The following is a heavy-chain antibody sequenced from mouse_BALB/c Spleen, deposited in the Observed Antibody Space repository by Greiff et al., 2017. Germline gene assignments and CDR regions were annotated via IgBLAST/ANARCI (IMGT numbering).Heavy chain of an antibody. CDR3: ARGGNWADY. J-gene: IGHJ2*01. V-gene: IGHV1-87*01. CDR1: GYTFTSYW. D-gene: IGHD4-1*01. CDR2: IYPGDGDT. Sequence: VQLQQSGAELARPGASVKLSCKASGYTFTSYWMQWVKQRPGQGLEWIGAIYPGDGDTRYTQKFKGKATLTADKSSSTAYMQLSSLASEDSAVYYCARGGNWADYWGQGTTLTVSS.